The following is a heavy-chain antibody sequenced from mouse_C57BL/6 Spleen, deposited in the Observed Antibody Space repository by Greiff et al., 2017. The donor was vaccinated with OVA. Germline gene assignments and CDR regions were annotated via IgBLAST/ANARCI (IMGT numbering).Heavy chain of an antibody. CDR2: ISDGGSYT. CDR3: ARDPDYGSSPWYFDV. J-gene: IGHJ1*03. Sequence: DVMLVESGGGLVKPGGSLKLSCAASGFTFSSYAMSWVRQTPEKRLEWVATISDGGSYTYYPDNVKGRFTISRDNAKNNLYLQMSHLKSEDTAMYYCARDPDYGSSPWYFDVWGTGTTVTVSS. D-gene: IGHD1-1*01. CDR1: GFTFSSYA. V-gene: IGHV5-4*01.